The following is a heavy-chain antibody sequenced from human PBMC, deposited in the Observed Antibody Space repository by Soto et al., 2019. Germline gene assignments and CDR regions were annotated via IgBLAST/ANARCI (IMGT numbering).Heavy chain of an antibody. CDR3: ATLWFGEGNY. J-gene: IGHJ4*02. V-gene: IGHV4-39*01. Sequence: PSETLSLTCTVSGGSISSSSYYWGWIRQPPGKGLEWIGSIYYGGSTYYNPSLKSRVTISVDTSKNQFSLKLSSVTAADTAVYYCATLWFGEGNYWGQGTLVTVSS. CDR1: GGSISSSSYY. CDR2: IYYGGST. D-gene: IGHD3-10*01.